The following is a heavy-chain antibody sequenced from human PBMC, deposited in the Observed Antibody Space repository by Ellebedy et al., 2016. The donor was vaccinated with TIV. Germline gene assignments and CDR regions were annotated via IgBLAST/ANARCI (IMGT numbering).Heavy chain of an antibody. V-gene: IGHV3-23*01. CDR1: AFTFSSYA. CDR2: ISSADST. D-gene: IGHD5-12*01. Sequence: GESLKISCAASAFTFSSYAMTWVRHSPGTGLEWVSSISSADSTYFADSVKGRFTVSRDNSKNTLYLQMNSLRTEDTAVYYCATERSGYDFDYWGQGTLVTVSA. J-gene: IGHJ4*02. CDR3: ATERSGYDFDY.